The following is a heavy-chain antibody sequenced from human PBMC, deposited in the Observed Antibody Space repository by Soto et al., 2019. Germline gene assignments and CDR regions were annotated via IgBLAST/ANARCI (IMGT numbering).Heavy chain of an antibody. J-gene: IGHJ4*02. CDR3: ARSLQLWLRFDY. D-gene: IGHD5-18*01. Sequence: PVKVTCQESGYTLTSYYMHWVRQAPGQGLEWMGLINPSGGGTSYAQKFQGRVTMTRDTSISTAYMELSRLRSDDTAVYYCARSLQLWLRFDYWGQGTLVPVSS. CDR1: GYTLTSYY. V-gene: IGHV1-2*02. CDR2: INPSGGGT.